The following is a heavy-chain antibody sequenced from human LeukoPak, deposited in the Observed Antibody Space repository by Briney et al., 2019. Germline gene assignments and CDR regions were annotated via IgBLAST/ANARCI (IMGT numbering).Heavy chain of an antibody. D-gene: IGHD6-13*01. J-gene: IGHJ6*03. V-gene: IGHV1-69*05. CDR2: IIPIFGTA. Sequence: SVKVSCKASGGTFSSYAIRWLRQAPGQGLEWMGGIIPIFGTANYAQKFQGRVTITTDESTSTAYMELSSLRSEDTAVYYCASRIERIAAAGMGSYYYYMDVWGKGTTVTVSS. CDR3: ASRIERIAAAGMGSYYYYMDV. CDR1: GGTFSSYA.